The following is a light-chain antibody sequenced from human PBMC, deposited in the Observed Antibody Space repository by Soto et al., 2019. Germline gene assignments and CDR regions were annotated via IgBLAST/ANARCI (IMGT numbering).Light chain of an antibody. CDR1: SSNIGSNS. J-gene: IGLJ1*01. V-gene: IGLV1-44*01. CDR2: SDD. Sequence: QSVLTQPPSASGTPGQTVTISCSGRSSNIGSNSVNWYQQLQGAAPSLLIYSDDQRPSGVPDRFSGSKSGTSASLAISGLQSEDEADYFCAVWAETLIEVFGTGTKLTVL. CDR3: AVWAETLIEV.